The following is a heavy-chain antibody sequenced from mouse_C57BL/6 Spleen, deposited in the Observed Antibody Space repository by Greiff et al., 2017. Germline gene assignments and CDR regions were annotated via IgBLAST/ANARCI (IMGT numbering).Heavy chain of an antibody. CDR3: ARGSCYGNYDAMDY. Sequence: VHVKQPGPELVKPGASVKLSCKASGYTFTSYWMDWVKQSPGQGLEWIGNLNPSNGGTNYNEKFKSKATLTVDKSSSTDYMQLSSLTSEDSAVYDCARGSCYGNYDAMDYWGQGTSVTVSS. CDR2: LNPSNGGT. V-gene: IGHV1-53*01. CDR1: GYTFTSYW. D-gene: IGHD2-1*01. J-gene: IGHJ4*01.